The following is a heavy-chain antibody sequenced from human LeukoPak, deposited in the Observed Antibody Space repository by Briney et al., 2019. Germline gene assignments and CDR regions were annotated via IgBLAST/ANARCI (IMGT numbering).Heavy chain of an antibody. D-gene: IGHD7-27*01. CDR3: ATPLGPGRHYYYYYGMDV. CDR2: ISSSSSYI. V-gene: IGHV3-21*01. J-gene: IGHJ6*02. Sequence: GGSLRLSCAASGFTFSSYSMNWVRQAPGKGLEWVSSISSSSSYIYYADSVKGRFTISRDNSKNTLYLQMNSLRAEDTAVYYCATPLGPGRHYYYYYGMDVWGQGTTVTVSS. CDR1: GFTFSSYS.